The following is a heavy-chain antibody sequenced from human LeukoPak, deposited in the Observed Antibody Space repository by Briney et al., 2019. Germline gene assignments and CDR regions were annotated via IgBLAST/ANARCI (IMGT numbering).Heavy chain of an antibody. CDR1: GGSISSYY. CDR2: IYTSGST. D-gene: IGHD2-2*01. J-gene: IGHJ6*03. V-gene: IGHV4-4*09. CDR3: ARSWRDCSSTSCREYYYFVDV. Sequence: SETLSLTCTVSGGSISSYYWSWIRQPPGKGLEWIGYIYTSGSTNYNPSLKSRVTISVDTSKNQFSLKLSSVTTADTAVYYCARSWRDCSSTSCREYYYFVDVWGKGTTVAVSS.